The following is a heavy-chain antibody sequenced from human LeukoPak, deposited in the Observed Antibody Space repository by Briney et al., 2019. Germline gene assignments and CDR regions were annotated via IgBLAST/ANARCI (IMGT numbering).Heavy chain of an antibody. CDR2: ICSGGST. CDR1: GFTVSSNY. V-gene: IGHV3-66*01. Sequence: GGSLRLSCTASGFTVSSNYMTWVRQAPGKGLEWVSVICSGGSTFYADSVKGRFTISRDNSKNTLYLQMNSLRAEDTAVYYCARLAMTTNLDYYFDFWGQGTLVTVSS. J-gene: IGHJ4*02. CDR3: ARLAMTTNLDYYFDF. D-gene: IGHD4/OR15-4a*01.